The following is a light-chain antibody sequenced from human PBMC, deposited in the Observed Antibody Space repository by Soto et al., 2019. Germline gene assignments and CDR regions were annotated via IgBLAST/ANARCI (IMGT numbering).Light chain of an antibody. Sequence: QSVLTQPPSASGTPGQTVTISCSGTTSNIGRNTVNWYQQLPGRAPKLLIYGNSQWPSGVPDRFSGSKAGTSASLVISGLRSEDEADYYCSAWDERLSGWVFGGGTKVTVL. CDR2: GNS. J-gene: IGLJ3*02. CDR1: TSNIGRNT. V-gene: IGLV1-44*01. CDR3: SAWDERLSGWV.